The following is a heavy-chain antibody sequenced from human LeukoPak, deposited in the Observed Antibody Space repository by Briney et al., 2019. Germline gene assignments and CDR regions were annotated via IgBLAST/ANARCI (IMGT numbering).Heavy chain of an antibody. CDR2: ISYQGSNK. CDR3: AKDGPHSSSGNYYYYYMDV. D-gene: IGHD6-6*01. J-gene: IGHJ6*03. V-gene: IGHV3-30*04. Sequence: GGSLRLSCAASGFTFSSYAMHWVRQAPGKGLEWVAAISYQGSNKYYADSVKGRFTISRDNSKNSLYLQMNSLRTEDTALYYCAKDGPHSSSGNYYYYYMDVWGKGTTVTVSS. CDR1: GFTFSSYA.